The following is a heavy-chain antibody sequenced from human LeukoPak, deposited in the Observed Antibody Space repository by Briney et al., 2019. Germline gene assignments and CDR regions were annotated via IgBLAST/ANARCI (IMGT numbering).Heavy chain of an antibody. J-gene: IGHJ5*02. CDR1: GGSISSYY. V-gene: IGHV4-4*07. CDR2: FYTSATP. CDR3: ARTIAAGFADNNWFDP. Sequence: SETLSLTCTVSGGSISSYYWNWIRQPAGKGLEWIGRFYTSATPKHNPSLKSRVTISVDTSRNQFSLKLSSVTAADTAVYYCARTIAAGFADNNWFDPWGQGTLVTVSS. D-gene: IGHD6-13*01.